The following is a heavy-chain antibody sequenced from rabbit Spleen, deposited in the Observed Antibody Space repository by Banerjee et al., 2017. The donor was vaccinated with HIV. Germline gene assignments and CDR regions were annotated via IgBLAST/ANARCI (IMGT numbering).Heavy chain of an antibody. J-gene: IGHJ4*01. D-gene: IGHD1-1*01. CDR1: GVSLNDKDV. V-gene: IGHV1S45*01. CDR3: ASGYSDVYFSL. CDR2: IGTGSGST. Sequence: EQLEESGGGLVKPEGSLTLTCKASGVSLNDKDVMCWVRQAPGKGLEWIGCIGTGSGSTYYASWAKGRFTISKTSSTTVTLQMTSLTAADTATYFCASGYSDVYFSLWGQGTLVTVS.